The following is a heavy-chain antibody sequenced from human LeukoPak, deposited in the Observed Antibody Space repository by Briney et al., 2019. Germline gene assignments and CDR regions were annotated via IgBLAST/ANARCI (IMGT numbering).Heavy chain of an antibody. CDR1: GFTFSDSW. CDR3: ATYTHWVAGDV. CDR2: MNQDGSAK. V-gene: IGHV3-7*01. D-gene: IGHD3-16*01. J-gene: IGHJ6*02. Sequence: GGSLRLSCAASGFTFSDSWMSWVRQTPGKGLEWVANMNQDGSAKGYVDSVKGRFTISRDNARNSLYLQMSSLRPEDTAVYYCATYTHWVAGDVWGQGTTVTVSS.